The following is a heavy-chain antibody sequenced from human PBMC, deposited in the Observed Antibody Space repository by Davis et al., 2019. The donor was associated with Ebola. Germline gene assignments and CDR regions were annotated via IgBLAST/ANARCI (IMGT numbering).Heavy chain of an antibody. CDR3: AGRGEYCSGGSCYHYYYYGMDV. Sequence: ASVKVSCKAPGYTSTSYFMHWLRQALGQGLDWMGIINPSSGSTSYAQKFKGRVTMTRDTSTSTVYMELSSLRSEDTAVYYCAGRGEYCSGGSCYHYYYYGMDVWGQGTTVTVSS. J-gene: IGHJ6*02. CDR2: INPSSGST. CDR1: GYTSTSYF. V-gene: IGHV1-46*01. D-gene: IGHD2-15*01.